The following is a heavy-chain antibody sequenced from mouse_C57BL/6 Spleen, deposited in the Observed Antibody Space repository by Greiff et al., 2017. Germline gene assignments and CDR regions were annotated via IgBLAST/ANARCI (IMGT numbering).Heavy chain of an antibody. CDR3: AREEMRSYYFDY. J-gene: IGHJ2*01. V-gene: IGHV3-6*01. CDR2: ISYDGSN. CDR1: GYSITSGYY. Sequence: DVQLQESGPGLVKPSQSLSLTCSVTGYSITSGYYWNWIRQFPGNKLEWMGYISYDGSNNYNPSLKNRISITRDTSKNQFFLKLNSVTTEDTATYYCAREEMRSYYFDYWGQGTTLTVSS.